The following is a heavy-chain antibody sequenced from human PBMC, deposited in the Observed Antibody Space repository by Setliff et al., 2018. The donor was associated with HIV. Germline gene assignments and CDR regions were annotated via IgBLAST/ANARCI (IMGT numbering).Heavy chain of an antibody. CDR3: ARAPSGVVIGPDY. D-gene: IGHD3-3*01. CDR2: ISTYNGNT. CDR1: GYTFSTYA. J-gene: IGHJ4*02. V-gene: IGHV1-18*01. Sequence: GASVKVSCKASGYTFSTYAISWVRQAPGQGLEWTGWISTYNGNTRYAQKVQGRVTMTTDTSTSTAYMELRSLRSDDTAVYYCARAPSGVVIGPDYWGQGTLVTVSS.